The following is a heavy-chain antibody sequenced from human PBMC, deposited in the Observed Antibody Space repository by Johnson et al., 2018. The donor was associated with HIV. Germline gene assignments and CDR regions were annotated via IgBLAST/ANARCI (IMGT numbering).Heavy chain of an antibody. D-gene: IGHD3-22*01. CDR3: AGVDRGAFDL. V-gene: IGHV3-66*01. CDR2: IYSGGST. Sequence: VKLVESGGGLVQPGGSLRLSCAASGFTFSSYATSWVRQAPGKGLEWVSVIYSGGSTYYADSVKGRFTISRDNSKNTLYLQMNSLRAEDTAVYYCAGVDRGAFDLWGHGTLVTVSS. J-gene: IGHJ3*01. CDR1: GFTFSSYA.